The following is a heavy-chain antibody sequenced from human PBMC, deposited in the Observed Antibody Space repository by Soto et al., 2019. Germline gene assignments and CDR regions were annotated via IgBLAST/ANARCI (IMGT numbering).Heavy chain of an antibody. J-gene: IGHJ3*01. CDR1: GYTFSTYG. D-gene: IGHD2-2*02. Sequence: QVQLVQSGAEMKKPGASVKVSCKASGYTFSTYGITWVRQAPGQGLDWMGWINPFKGDTNSAARFQDRVTMTTDTSTRTAYMELRSLRSGDTAVYYCARVKVPAAILGAFDLWGQGTLVTVSS. CDR2: INPFKGDT. CDR3: ARVKVPAAILGAFDL. V-gene: IGHV1-18*01.